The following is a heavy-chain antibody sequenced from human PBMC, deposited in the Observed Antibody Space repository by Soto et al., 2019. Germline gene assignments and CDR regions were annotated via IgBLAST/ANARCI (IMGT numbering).Heavy chain of an antibody. J-gene: IGHJ6*02. Sequence: SETLSLTCTVSGGSISSSSYYWGWIRQPPGKGLEWIGSIYYSGSTYYNPSLKSRVTISVDTSKNQFSLKLSSVTAADTAVCYCARHDTSYGMDVWGQGTTVTVSS. CDR3: ARHDTSYGMDV. D-gene: IGHD2-2*02. CDR1: GGSISSSSYY. V-gene: IGHV4-39*01. CDR2: IYYSGST.